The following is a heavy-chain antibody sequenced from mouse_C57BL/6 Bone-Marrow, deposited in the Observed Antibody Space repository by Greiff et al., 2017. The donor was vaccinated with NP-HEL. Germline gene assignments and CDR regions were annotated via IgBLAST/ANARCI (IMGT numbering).Heavy chain of an antibody. Sequence: EVQLQQSGPELVKPGASVKISCKASGYTFTDYYMNWVKQSHGKSLEWIGDINPNNGGTSYNQKFKGKATLTVDKSSSTAYMQLRSLTSEDSAVYYCAITTVVATSPEWYFDVWGTGTTVTVSS. J-gene: IGHJ1*03. D-gene: IGHD1-1*01. CDR3: AITTVVATSPEWYFDV. CDR1: GYTFTDYY. CDR2: INPNNGGT. V-gene: IGHV1-26*01.